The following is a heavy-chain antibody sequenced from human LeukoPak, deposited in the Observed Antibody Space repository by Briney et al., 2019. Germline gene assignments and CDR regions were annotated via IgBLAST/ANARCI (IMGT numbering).Heavy chain of an antibody. CDR3: ARDQGWFGGTYYFDY. Sequence: ASVKVSCKASGYTFTSYGISWVRQAPGQGLEWMGRISAYNGNTNYAQKLQGRVTMTTDTSTSTAYMELRSLRSDDTAVYYCARDQGWFGGTYYFDYWGQGTLVTVSS. CDR2: ISAYNGNT. D-gene: IGHD3-10*01. CDR1: GYTFTSYG. V-gene: IGHV1-18*01. J-gene: IGHJ4*02.